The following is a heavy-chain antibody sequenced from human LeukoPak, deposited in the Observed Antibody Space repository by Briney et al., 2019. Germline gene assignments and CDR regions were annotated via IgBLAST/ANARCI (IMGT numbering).Heavy chain of an antibody. CDR3: TRVERGYSYGSFDS. J-gene: IGHJ4*02. D-gene: IGHD5-18*01. CDR2: INHSGST. V-gene: IGHV4-34*01. Sequence: SETLSLTCAVYGGSFSGYYWSWIRQPPGQGLEWVGEINHSGSTNYNPSLKSRVTISVDTSKNQFSLKLSSVTAADTAVYHCTRVERGYSYGSFDSWGQGTLDTVSS. CDR1: GGSFSGYY.